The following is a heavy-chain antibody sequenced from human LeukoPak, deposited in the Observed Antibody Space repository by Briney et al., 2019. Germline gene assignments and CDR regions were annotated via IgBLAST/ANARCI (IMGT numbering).Heavy chain of an antibody. D-gene: IGHD6-13*01. CDR2: IWYDGSNK. V-gene: IGHV3-33*06. CDR3: AKAASSSWRGDAFDI. CDR1: GFTFSSYG. J-gene: IGHJ3*02. Sequence: GGSLRLFCAASGFTFSSYGMHWVRQAPGKGLEWVAVIWYDGSNKYYADSVKGRFTISRDNSKNTLYLQMNSLRAEDTAVYYCAKAASSSWRGDAFDIWGQGTMVTVSS.